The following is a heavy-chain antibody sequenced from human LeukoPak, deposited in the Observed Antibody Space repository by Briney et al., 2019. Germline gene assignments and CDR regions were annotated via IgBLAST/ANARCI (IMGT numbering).Heavy chain of an antibody. Sequence: SETLSLTCTVSGGSISYSNSYWGWIRQPPGKGLEWIGNIYFSGSTYYKQSLKSRVTISVDTSKNQFSLKLRSVTAADTAVYYCASALRHDAEQRYYYYYMDVWGKGTTVTISS. J-gene: IGHJ6*03. CDR3: ASALRHDAEQRYYYYYMDV. CDR2: IYFSGST. V-gene: IGHV4-39*07. D-gene: IGHD5-24*01. CDR1: GGSISYSNSY.